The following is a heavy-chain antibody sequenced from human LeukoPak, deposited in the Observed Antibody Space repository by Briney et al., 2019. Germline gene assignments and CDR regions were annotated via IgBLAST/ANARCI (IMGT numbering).Heavy chain of an antibody. V-gene: IGHV1-18*01. CDR1: GYTFTSYS. J-gene: IGHJ4*02. D-gene: IGHD2-15*01. CDR3: ATLCSGGFCYVDY. CDR2: ISTYNGNT. Sequence: ASVKVSCKASGYTFTSYSISWVRQAPGQGLEWMGWISTYNGNTKYAQNLQGRVTVTTDTSTSTAHMELRSLISDDTAVYYCATLCSGGFCYVDYWGQGILVTVSS.